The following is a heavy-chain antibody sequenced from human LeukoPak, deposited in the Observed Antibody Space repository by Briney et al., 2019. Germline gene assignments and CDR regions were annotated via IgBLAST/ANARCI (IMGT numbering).Heavy chain of an antibody. D-gene: IGHD5-24*01. CDR3: ARQGVGDGKSYGMDV. CDR1: GYTFTSHW. V-gene: IGHV5-51*01. Sequence: GESLKISCEASGYTFTSHWIGWVRQMPGKGLEWMGIIYPGDFDTKYSPSFQGQVTISADRSTTTAYLEWSSLKASDTAIYYCARQGVGDGKSYGMDVWGQGTSVTVS. J-gene: IGHJ6*02. CDR2: IYPGDFDT.